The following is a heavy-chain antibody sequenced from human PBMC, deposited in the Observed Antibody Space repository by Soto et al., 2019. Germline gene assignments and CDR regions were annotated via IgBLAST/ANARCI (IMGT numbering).Heavy chain of an antibody. D-gene: IGHD3-16*01. CDR1: GYTFTTYA. J-gene: IGHJ4*02. CDR3: ARSRVRGGCYFDY. Sequence: QVQVVQSGAEVKKPGASVKVSCKASGYTFTTYAIHWVRQAPGQSLEWMGWINTGNGNTYYSQKMQARVTITRDTSASTAYMELSRLRSEDTAVYYCARSRVRGGCYFDYWGQGALVTVSS. CDR2: INTGNGNT. V-gene: IGHV1-3*04.